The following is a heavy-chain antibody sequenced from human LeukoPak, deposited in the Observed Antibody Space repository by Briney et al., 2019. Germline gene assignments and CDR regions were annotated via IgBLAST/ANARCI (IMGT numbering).Heavy chain of an antibody. D-gene: IGHD1-26*01. V-gene: IGHV3-11*01. CDR2: ISSSGTSI. J-gene: IGHJ4*02. Sequence: PGGSLRLSCAASGFTFSDCYMSWIRQAPGKGLEWVAYISSSGTSIYSADSVKGRFTISRDNAKNSLYLQMNSLRAGDTAVYFCARAGIVGAATESPFDNWGQGTLVTVSS. CDR3: ARAGIVGAATESPFDN. CDR1: GFTFSDCY.